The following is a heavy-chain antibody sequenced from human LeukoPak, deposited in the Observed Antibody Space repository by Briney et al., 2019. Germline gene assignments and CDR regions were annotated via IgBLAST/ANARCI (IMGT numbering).Heavy chain of an antibody. V-gene: IGHV3-64*01. J-gene: IGHJ4*02. CDR2: ISSNGGST. CDR1: GFTFSSYA. D-gene: IGHD6-13*01. Sequence: GGSLRLSCAASGFTFSSYAMHWVRQAPGKGLEYVSAISSNGGSTYYANSVKGRFTISRDNSKNTLYLQMGSLRAEDMAVYYCARGSSSWYGYYFDYWGQGTLVTVSS. CDR3: ARGSSSWYGYYFDY.